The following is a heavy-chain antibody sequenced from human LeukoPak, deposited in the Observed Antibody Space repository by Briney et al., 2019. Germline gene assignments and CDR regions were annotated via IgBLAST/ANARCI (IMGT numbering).Heavy chain of an antibody. CDR2: IYPGDSET. V-gene: IGHV5-51*03. D-gene: IGHD3-22*01. CDR1: GYTFTSYW. CDR3: ARLRYYYDSSTSPYYFDY. J-gene: IGHJ4*02. Sequence: PGESLKISCKGSGYTFTSYWIGWVRQMPGKGLAWLRIIYPGDSETRYSPSFQGQVTISADKSINTAYLQWSSLKASDTAMYYCARLRYYYDSSTSPYYFDYWGQGTLVTVSS.